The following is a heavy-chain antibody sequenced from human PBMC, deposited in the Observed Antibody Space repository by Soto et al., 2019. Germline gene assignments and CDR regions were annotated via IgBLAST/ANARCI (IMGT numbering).Heavy chain of an antibody. D-gene: IGHD4-4*01. V-gene: IGHV1-18*01. J-gene: IGHJ5*02. CDR1: GYTFTGYG. CDR2: INTYNGNT. CDR3: AGSLQGATTNYASNWFDP. Sequence: QVQLVQSGAEVKKPGASVKVSCKASGYTFTGYGVTWVRQAPGQGLEWLGWINTYNGNTNYAQKLQGRVTVTTDTSTNTVYIELRSLRSDDTAVYYCAGSLQGATTNYASNWFDPWGQRTMVTVSS.